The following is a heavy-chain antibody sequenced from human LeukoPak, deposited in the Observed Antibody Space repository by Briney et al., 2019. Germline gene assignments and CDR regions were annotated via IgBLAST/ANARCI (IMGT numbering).Heavy chain of an antibody. CDR3: ARKNGLDY. Sequence: GGSLRLSCAASGFTFSDYYMSWVRQAPGKGLEWVANIKQDGSEKYYVDSVKGRFTISRDNAKNSLYLQMNSLRAEDTAVYYCARKNGLDYWGQGTLVTVSS. J-gene: IGHJ4*02. CDR2: IKQDGSEK. CDR1: GFTFSDYY. V-gene: IGHV3-7*01.